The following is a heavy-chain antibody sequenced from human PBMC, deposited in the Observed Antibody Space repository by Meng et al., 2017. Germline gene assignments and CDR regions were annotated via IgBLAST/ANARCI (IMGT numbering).Heavy chain of an antibody. CDR1: GGSISSSNW. CDR2: IYHSGST. D-gene: IGHD7-27*01. Sequence: VAMQSLGPGLWTPGGTVSLTCAVSGGSISSSNWWSWVRQPPGKGLEWIGEIYHSGSTTYNPSLKSRVTISVDKSKNQFSLKLSSVTAADTAVYYCARIGDWGSTRYFDYWGQGTLVTVSS. CDR3: ARIGDWGSTRYFDY. V-gene: IGHV4-4*02. J-gene: IGHJ4*02.